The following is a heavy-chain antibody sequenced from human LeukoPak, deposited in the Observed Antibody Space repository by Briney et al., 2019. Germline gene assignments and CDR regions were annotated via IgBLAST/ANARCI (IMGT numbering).Heavy chain of an antibody. D-gene: IGHD2-21*02. Sequence: GGSLRLSCEASGFRFSDHGMHWVRQAPGKGLEWVAFIWNDGTSKHYADSVKGRFTISRDDIKNTLSLQMNSLRVEDTAVYFCVKDQCGGDCGNPLLGFDYWGQGTLVTASS. J-gene: IGHJ4*02. CDR1: GFRFSDHG. CDR3: VKDQCGGDCGNPLLGFDY. CDR2: IWNDGTSK. V-gene: IGHV3-30*02.